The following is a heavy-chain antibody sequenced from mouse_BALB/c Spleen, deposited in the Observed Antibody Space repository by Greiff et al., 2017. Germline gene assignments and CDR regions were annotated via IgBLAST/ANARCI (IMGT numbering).Heavy chain of an antibody. CDR1: GYSITSDYA. V-gene: IGHV3-2*02. CDR3: ARGGHYYAMDY. CDR2: ISYSGST. J-gene: IGHJ4*01. Sequence: EVKLMESGPGLVKPSQSLSLTCTVTGYSITSDYAWNWSRQFPGNKLGWMGYISYSGSTSYNPSLKSRISITRDTSKNQFFLQLNSVTTEDTATYYCARGGHYYAMDYWGQGTSVTVSS.